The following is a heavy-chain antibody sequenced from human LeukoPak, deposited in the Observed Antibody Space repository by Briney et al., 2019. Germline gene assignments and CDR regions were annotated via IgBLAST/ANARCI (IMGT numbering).Heavy chain of an antibody. J-gene: IGHJ4*02. CDR2: IKQDGSEK. V-gene: IGHV3-7*01. D-gene: IGHD2-8*01. CDR1: GFTFSSYW. Sequence: GGSLRLSCAVPGFTFSSYWMNWVRQAPGKGLEWVANIKQDGSEKNDVDSVKGRFTISRDNAKSSLFLQMNDLRAEDTAVYYCAKGGRGNGEVYWGQGTLVTVSS. CDR3: AKGGRGNGEVY.